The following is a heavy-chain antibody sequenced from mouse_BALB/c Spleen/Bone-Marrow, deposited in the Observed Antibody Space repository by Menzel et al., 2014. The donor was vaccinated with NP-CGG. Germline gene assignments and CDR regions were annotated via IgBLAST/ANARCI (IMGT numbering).Heavy chain of an antibody. CDR2: ISHSGST. D-gene: IGHD2-14*01. Sequence: EVKLQESGPSLVKPSQTLSLTCSVTGDSITSGYWNWIRKFPGNKLEYMGYISHSGSTYYNPSLKSRISITRDTSKNQYYLQLNSVATEGTATYYCARAGYRYDVGYAMDYWGQGTSVTVSS. J-gene: IGHJ4*01. V-gene: IGHV3-8*02. CDR3: ARAGYRYDVGYAMDY. CDR1: GDSITSGY.